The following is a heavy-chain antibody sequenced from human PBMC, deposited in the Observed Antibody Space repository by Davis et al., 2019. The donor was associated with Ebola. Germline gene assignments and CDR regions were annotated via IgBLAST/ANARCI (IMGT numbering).Heavy chain of an antibody. Sequence: GESLKISCAASGFTFSSYEMNWVRQAPGKGLEWVSYISSSGSTIYYADSVKGRFTISRDNAKNSLYLQMNSLRAEDTAVYYCARDMTVVPAGTWWFDPWGQGTLVTVSS. CDR3: ARDMTVVPAGTWWFDP. J-gene: IGHJ5*02. V-gene: IGHV3-48*03. CDR2: ISSSGSTI. CDR1: GFTFSSYE. D-gene: IGHD2-2*01.